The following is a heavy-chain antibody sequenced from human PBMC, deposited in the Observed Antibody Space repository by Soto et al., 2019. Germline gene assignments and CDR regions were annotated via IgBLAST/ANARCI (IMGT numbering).Heavy chain of an antibody. CDR1: GFTFSSYA. CDR3: AKQIPMGIAVAGIFSQIGA. Sequence: GGSLRLSCAASGFTFSSYAMSWVRQAPGKGLEWVSAISGSGGSTYYADSVKGRFTISRDNSKNTLYLQMNSLRAEDTAVYYCAKQIPMGIAVAGIFSQIGAWGQGTLVTVSS. J-gene: IGHJ4*02. D-gene: IGHD6-19*01. CDR2: ISGSGGST. V-gene: IGHV3-23*01.